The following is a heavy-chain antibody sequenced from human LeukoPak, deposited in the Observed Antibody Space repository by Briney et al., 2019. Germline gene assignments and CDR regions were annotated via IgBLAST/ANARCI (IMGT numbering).Heavy chain of an antibody. CDR3: ARRKRITMIVVVITNFDY. V-gene: IGHV3-48*03. D-gene: IGHD3-22*01. CDR1: GFTFSSYE. J-gene: IGHJ4*02. CDR2: ISSSGSTI. Sequence: TGGSLRLSCAASGFTFSSYEMNWVRQAPGKGLEWVSYISSSGSTIYYADSVKGRFTISRDNAKNSLYLQMNSLRAEDTAVYYCARRKRITMIVVVITNFDYWGQGTLVTVSS.